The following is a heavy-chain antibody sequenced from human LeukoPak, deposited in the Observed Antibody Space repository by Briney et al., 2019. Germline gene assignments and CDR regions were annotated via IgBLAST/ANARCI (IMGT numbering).Heavy chain of an antibody. V-gene: IGHV3-33*06. Sequence: GRPLRFPCAAPRFTFCSFGMHRLRQAPGQGLEWVAVIWYAGSNKYYADSVKGRFTISRDNSKDTLYLQMLSPSADAPALYYFAKYRDRLTLRAYYFDYWGQGSWVT. CDR2: IWYAGSNK. CDR1: RFTFCSFG. D-gene: IGHD3-9*01. J-gene: IGHJ4*02. CDR3: AKYRDRLTLRAYYFDY.